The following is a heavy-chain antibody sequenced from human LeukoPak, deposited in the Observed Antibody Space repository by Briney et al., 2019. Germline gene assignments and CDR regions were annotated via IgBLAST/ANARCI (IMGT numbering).Heavy chain of an antibody. V-gene: IGHV1-8*01. CDR3: VRGVAVVAATLGSLKIWFDP. CDR2: MNPNSGNT. Sequence: GPVKVSFKAFGYTFTNYDINWVRPATGQGLGWMGWMNPNSGNTGYAQKFQGRVTMTSNTSISTAYMELSSLKSEDTAVYYCVRGVAVVAATLGSLKIWFDPWGQGTLVTVSS. CDR1: GYTFTNYD. D-gene: IGHD2-15*01. J-gene: IGHJ5*02.